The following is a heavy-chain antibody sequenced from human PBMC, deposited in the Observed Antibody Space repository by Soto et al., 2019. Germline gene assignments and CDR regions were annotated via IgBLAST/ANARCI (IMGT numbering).Heavy chain of an antibody. J-gene: IGHJ6*02. CDR1: GYSISSGYY. V-gene: IGHV4-38-2*01. CDR2: IYHSGST. D-gene: IGHD2-15*01. Sequence: SETLSLTCAVSGYSISSGYYWGWIRQPPGKGLEWTGTIYHSGSTYYNPPLKSRVTISVDTSKNQFSLKVNSVTAADTAVYYCARALYCSGGSCSPLRGMDVWGLGTTVTVSS. CDR3: ARALYCSGGSCSPLRGMDV.